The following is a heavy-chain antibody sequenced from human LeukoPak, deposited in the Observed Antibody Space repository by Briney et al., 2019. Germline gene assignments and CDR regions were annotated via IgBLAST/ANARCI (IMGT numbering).Heavy chain of an antibody. CDR2: IGSGAKM. CDR1: GFSISGRD. CDR3: DTTVWTGQFPDYFDV. J-gene: IGHJ4*02. Sequence: GGSLRLSCTVSGFSISGRDMTWGRQAPGKGLECVSSIGSGAKMFYTASVKGRFTVSRDTSKNTLFLQMNSLRAEDTAVYYCDTTVWTGQFPDYFDVWGQGTLVTVYS. D-gene: IGHD1-1*01. V-gene: IGHV3-69-1*02.